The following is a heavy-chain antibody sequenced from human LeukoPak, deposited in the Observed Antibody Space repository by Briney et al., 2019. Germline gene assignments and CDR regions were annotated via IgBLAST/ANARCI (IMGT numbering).Heavy chain of an antibody. CDR1: DGSFSAYY. CDR2: INHSGST. V-gene: IGHV4-34*01. Sequence: SETLSLTCAVYDGSFSAYYWTWIRQPPGKGLEWIGEINHSGSTNYNPSLKSRVTISVDTPKNQFSLRLSSVTAADTAVYYCARGRSYYRGMDVWGQGTTVTVSS. J-gene: IGHJ6*02. CDR3: ARGRSYYRGMDV.